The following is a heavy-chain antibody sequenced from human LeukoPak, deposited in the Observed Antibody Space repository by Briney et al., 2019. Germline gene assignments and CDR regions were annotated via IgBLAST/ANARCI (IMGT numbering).Heavy chain of an antibody. CDR1: GGSISSYY. J-gene: IGHJ6*03. CDR2: IYHSGST. Sequence: PSETLSLTCTVSGGSISSYYWSWIRQPPGKGLEWIGYIYHSGSTNYNPPLKSRLTISVDTSKNQFSLKLNSVTAADTAVYYCARGQYSSGFHFYYMDVWGKGTTVTVSS. V-gene: IGHV4-59*01. CDR3: ARGQYSSGFHFYYMDV. D-gene: IGHD5-18*01.